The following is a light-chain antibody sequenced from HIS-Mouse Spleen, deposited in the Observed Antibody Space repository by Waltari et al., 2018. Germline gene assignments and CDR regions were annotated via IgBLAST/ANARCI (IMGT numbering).Light chain of an antibody. CDR2: EGS. V-gene: IGLV2-23*01. J-gene: IGLJ3*02. Sequence: QSALPQPASASGSPGQSITISCTGTSRDVGSYNLFSWYQQHPGKAPKLMIYEGSKRPAGVSNRFSGSKSGNTASLTISGLQAEDEADYYCCSYAGSSTWVFGGGTKLTVL. CDR1: SRDVGSYNL. CDR3: CSYAGSSTWV.